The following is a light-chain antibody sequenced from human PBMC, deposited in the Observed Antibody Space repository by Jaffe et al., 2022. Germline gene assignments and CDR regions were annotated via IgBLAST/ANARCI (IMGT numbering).Light chain of an antibody. CDR2: GAS. CDR3: QQYGSSLRRARYT. Sequence: EIVLTQSPGTLSLSPGERATLSCRASQSVSSSYLAWYQQKPGQAPRLLIYGASSRATGIPDRFSGSGSGTDFTLTISRLEPEDFAVYYCQQYGSSLRRARYTFGQGTKLEIK. V-gene: IGKV3-20*01. CDR1: QSVSSSY. J-gene: IGKJ2*01.